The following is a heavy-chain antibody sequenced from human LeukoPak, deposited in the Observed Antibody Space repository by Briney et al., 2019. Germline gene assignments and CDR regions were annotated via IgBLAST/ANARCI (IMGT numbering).Heavy chain of an antibody. J-gene: IGHJ6*02. CDR1: GGSIRSSYYY. CDR3: ARGPDSSSFGMDV. D-gene: IGHD6-6*01. CDR2: IYYSGST. V-gene: IGHV4-30-4*08. Sequence: SETLSLTCTVSGGSIRSSYYYWGWIRQPPGKGLEWIGYIYYSGSTYYNPSLKSRVTISVDTSKNQFSLKLSSVTAADTAVYYSARGPDSSSFGMDVWGQGTTVTVSS.